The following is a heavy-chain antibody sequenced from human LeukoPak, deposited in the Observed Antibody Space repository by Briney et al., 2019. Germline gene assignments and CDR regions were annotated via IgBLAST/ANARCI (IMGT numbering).Heavy chain of an antibody. J-gene: IGHJ4*02. CDR2: INPNSGGT. CDR3: ARGTGTTSGGAAY. V-gene: IGHV1-2*02. CDR1: GYTFTGYY. D-gene: IGHD1-7*01. Sequence: ASVKVSCKASGYTFTGYYMHWVRQAPGQGLEWMGWINPNSGGTNYAQKFQGRATMTRDTSISTAYMELSRLRSDDTAVYYCARGTGTTSGGAAYWGQGTLVTVSS.